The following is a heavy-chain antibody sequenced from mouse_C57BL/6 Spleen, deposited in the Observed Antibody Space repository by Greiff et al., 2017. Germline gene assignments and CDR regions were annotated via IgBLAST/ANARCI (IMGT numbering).Heavy chain of an antibody. CDR1: GYTFTSYW. V-gene: IGHV1-50*01. J-gene: IGHJ3*01. CDR2: IDPSDSYT. D-gene: IGHD1-1*01. CDR3: ARRGNYGSRGVFAY. Sequence: QVQLQQPGAELVKPGASVKLSCKASGYTFTSYWMQWVKQRPGQGLEWIGEIDPSDSYTNYNQKFKGKVTLTVDTSSRTAYMQLSSLTSEDSAVYYCARRGNYGSRGVFAYWGQGALVSVTA.